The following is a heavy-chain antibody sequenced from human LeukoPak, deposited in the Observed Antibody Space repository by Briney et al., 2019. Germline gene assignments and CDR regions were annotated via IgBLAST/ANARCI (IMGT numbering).Heavy chain of an antibody. CDR1: GFTFSSYE. CDR3: ARDTVGSGYDFWSGYYPFDY. Sequence: PGGSLRLPCAASGFTFSSYEMNWVRQAPGKGLEWVSYISSSGSTIYYADSVKGRFTISRDNAKNSLYLQMNSLRAEDTAVYYCARDTVGSGYDFWSGYYPFDYWGQGTLVTVSS. D-gene: IGHD3-3*01. J-gene: IGHJ4*02. V-gene: IGHV3-48*03. CDR2: ISSSGSTI.